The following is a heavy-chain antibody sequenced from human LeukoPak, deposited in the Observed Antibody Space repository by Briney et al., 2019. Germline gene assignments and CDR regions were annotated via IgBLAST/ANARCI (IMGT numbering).Heavy chain of an antibody. V-gene: IGHV3-64D*06. J-gene: IGHJ3*02. Sequence: GGSLRLSCSASGFTFSSYAMHWVRQAPGKGLEYVSTISSSGGSTYYIDSVKGRFTISIDSSKNTLYLQMSSLRAEDTAVYYCAFLGGGWLDAFDIRGQGTMVTVSS. CDR2: ISSSGGST. CDR3: AFLGGGWLDAFDI. D-gene: IGHD5-24*01. CDR1: GFTFSSYA.